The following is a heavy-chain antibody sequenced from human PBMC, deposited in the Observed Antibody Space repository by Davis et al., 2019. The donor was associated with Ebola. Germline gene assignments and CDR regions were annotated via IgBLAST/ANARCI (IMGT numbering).Heavy chain of an antibody. Sequence: PGGSLRLSCAVYGGSFSGYYWSWIRQPPGKGLEWIGEINHSGSTNYNPSLKSRVTISVDTSKNQFSLKLSSVTAADTAVYYCARRSATLLDYWGQGTLVTVSS. CDR3: ARRSATLLDY. V-gene: IGHV4-34*01. D-gene: IGHD6-25*01. J-gene: IGHJ4*02. CDR2: INHSGST. CDR1: GGSFSGYY.